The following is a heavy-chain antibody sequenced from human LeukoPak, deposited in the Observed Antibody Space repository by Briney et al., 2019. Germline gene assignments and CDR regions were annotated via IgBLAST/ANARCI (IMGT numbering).Heavy chain of an antibody. CDR3: ARDPPQHIYGDYHAAGFDY. Sequence: GASVKVSCKASGYTFTGYYMHWVRQAPGQGLEWMGWINPNSGGTNYAQKFQGRVTMTRDTSISTAYMELSRLRSDDTAVYYCARDPPQHIYGDYHAAGFDYWGQGTLVTVSS. D-gene: IGHD4-17*01. CDR2: INPNSGGT. J-gene: IGHJ4*02. CDR1: GYTFTGYY. V-gene: IGHV1-2*02.